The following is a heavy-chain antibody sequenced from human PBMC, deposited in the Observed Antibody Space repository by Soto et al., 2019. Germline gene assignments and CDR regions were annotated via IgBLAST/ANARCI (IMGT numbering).Heavy chain of an antibody. Sequence: QVQLQESGPGLVKPSGTLSLTWAVSSGSISSSNWWSWVRQPPGKGLEWIGEIYHSGSNNYNPSLKSRVTISVDKSKNQFSLKLSSVTAADTAVYYCARDGAHCSSTSCYSGELDYWGQGTLVTVSS. CDR3: ARDGAHCSSTSCYSGELDY. CDR2: IYHSGSN. D-gene: IGHD2-2*01. V-gene: IGHV4-4*02. CDR1: SGSISSSNW. J-gene: IGHJ4*02.